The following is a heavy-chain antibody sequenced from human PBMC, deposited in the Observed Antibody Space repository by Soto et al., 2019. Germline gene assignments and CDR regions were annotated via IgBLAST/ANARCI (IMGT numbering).Heavy chain of an antibody. CDR3: AREEQWLPYFYY. D-gene: IGHD6-19*01. Sequence: GGSLRLSCAASGFTFSSYWMHWVRQAPGKGLVWVSRINSDGSSTSYADSVKGRFTISRDNAKNTLYLQMNSLRAEDTAVYYCAREEQWLPYFYYWGQGTLVTVSS. V-gene: IGHV3-74*01. CDR1: GFTFSSYW. CDR2: INSDGSST. J-gene: IGHJ4*02.